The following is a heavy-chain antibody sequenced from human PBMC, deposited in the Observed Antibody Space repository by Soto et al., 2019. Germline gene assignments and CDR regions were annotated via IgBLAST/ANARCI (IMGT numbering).Heavy chain of an antibody. Sequence: VGSLRLSCVASGFTFENYAMSWVRQAPGKGLEWVSAISGSGGTTHYSDSVKGRFTISRDNSKNTVYLQMNDLRVEDAAEYFCAKDSWAIFGVPAGEYYAMDVWGQGTTVTVSS. D-gene: IGHD3-3*01. J-gene: IGHJ6*02. V-gene: IGHV3-23*01. CDR3: AKDSWAIFGVPAGEYYAMDV. CDR1: GFTFENYA. CDR2: ISGSGGTT.